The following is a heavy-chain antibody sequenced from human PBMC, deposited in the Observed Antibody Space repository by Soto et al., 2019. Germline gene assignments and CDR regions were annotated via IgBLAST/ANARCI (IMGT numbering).Heavy chain of an antibody. V-gene: IGHV5-10-1*01. D-gene: IGHD3-10*01. CDR2: IDPSDSYT. CDR1: GYSFTSYW. CDR3: ARMGGSGSYSHYYGMDV. J-gene: IGHJ6*02. Sequence: PGGSLKISCKGSGYSFTSYWISGVRQMPGKGLEWMGRIDPSDSYTNYSPSFQGHVTISADKSISTAYLQWSSLKASDTAMYYCARMGGSGSYSHYYGMDVWGQGTTVTVSS.